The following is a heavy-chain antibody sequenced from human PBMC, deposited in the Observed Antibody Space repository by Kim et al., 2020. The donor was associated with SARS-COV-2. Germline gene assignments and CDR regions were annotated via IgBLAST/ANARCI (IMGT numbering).Heavy chain of an antibody. CDR1: GYSFTDYW. Sequence: GESLKISCKGSGYSFTDYWISWVRQMPGKGLEWMGRIDPRDSFTNYSPSFQGHVSISADDSISTAYLQWTSLKASDTAMYYCARHSAGRNPSDKYYFYYGMGVWGQGTTVTVSS. V-gene: IGHV5-10-1*01. D-gene: IGHD1-1*01. CDR2: IDPRDSFT. J-gene: IGHJ6*02. CDR3: ARHSAGRNPSDKYYFYYGMGV.